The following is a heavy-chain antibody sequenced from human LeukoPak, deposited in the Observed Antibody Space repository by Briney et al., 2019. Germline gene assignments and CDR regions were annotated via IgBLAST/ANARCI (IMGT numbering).Heavy chain of an antibody. CDR2: ISSSGSTI. J-gene: IGHJ6*03. V-gene: IGHV3-48*03. CDR3: AELGITMIGGV. D-gene: IGHD3-10*02. Sequence: GGSHSLLCAASGFTVSSYEMNWVRHARGEGLEWVSYISSSGSTIYYADSVKGRFTISRDHAKHSLYLQIYSLRDDDPAVSYVAELGITMIGGVWGKGTTVT. CDR1: GFTVSSYE.